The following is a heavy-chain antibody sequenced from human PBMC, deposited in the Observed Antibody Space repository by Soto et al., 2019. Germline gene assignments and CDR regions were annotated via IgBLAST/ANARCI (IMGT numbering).Heavy chain of an antibody. CDR3: ARDLGGYCSSTSCLDAVDI. Sequence: QVQLVESGGGLVKSGGSLRLSCAASGFTFSDYYMSWIRQAPGKGLEWVSHISSGGSDKYHADSVQGRFTISRDNAKKSLYLQMNSLRAEETAVYYCARDLGGYCSSTSCLDAVDIWGQGTMVTVSS. D-gene: IGHD2-2*01. V-gene: IGHV3-11*01. CDR1: GFTFSDYY. CDR2: ISSGGSDK. J-gene: IGHJ3*02.